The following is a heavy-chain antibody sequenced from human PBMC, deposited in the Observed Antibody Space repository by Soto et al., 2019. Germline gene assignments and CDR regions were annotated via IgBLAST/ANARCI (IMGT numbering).Heavy chain of an antibody. CDR3: AKDTFAYCSGGSCLYYYGMDV. CDR1: GFTFTTYG. V-gene: IGHV3-30*18. CDR2: ISYDGRNK. Sequence: QVQLVESGGGVVQPGRSLRLSCAAPGFTFTTYGMHWVRQAPGKGLEWVAVISYDGRNKYYADSVKGRFTVSRDNSNNTVYLQLNSLRAEDTAVYYCAKDTFAYCSGGSCLYYYGMDVWGQGTMVTVSS. J-gene: IGHJ6*02. D-gene: IGHD2-15*01.